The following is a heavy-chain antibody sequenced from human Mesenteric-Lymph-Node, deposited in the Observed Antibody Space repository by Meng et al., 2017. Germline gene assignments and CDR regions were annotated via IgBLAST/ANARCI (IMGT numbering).Heavy chain of an antibody. J-gene: IGHJ6*04. V-gene: IGHV4-34*01. Sequence: SETLSLTCAVYGGSFSGYYWSWIRQPPGKGLEWIGEINHSGSTNYNPSLKSRVTISVDTSKNQFSLKLSSVTAADTAVYYCARSRFGELLSYYYYYGMNVWARGPS. CDR1: GGSFSGYY. CDR2: INHSGST. D-gene: IGHD3-10*02. CDR3: ARSRFGELLSYYYYYGMNV.